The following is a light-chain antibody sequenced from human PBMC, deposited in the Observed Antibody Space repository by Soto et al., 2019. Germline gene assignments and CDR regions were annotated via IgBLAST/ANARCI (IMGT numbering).Light chain of an antibody. V-gene: IGKV1-5*03. CDR2: KAS. J-gene: IGKJ1*01. CDR3: QPVWT. CDR1: QSISSW. Sequence: DIQMTQSPSTLSASVGDRVTITCRASQSISSWLAWYQQKPGKAPKLLIYKASSLESGVPSRFSGSGSGTEFTLTISSLQPDDFATYYCQPVWTFGQGTKVDIK.